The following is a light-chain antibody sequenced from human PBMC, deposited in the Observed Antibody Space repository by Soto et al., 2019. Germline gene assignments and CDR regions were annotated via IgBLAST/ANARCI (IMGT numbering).Light chain of an antibody. CDR2: GAS. V-gene: IGKV3-20*01. Sequence: EIVLTQSPVTLSLSPGEIATLSCRASQSVSSSYLAWYQQKPGQAPRLLIYGASSRATGIPDRFSGSGSGTDFTLTISRLEPEDFAVYYCQQYGSSGYTFGQGTKLEIK. CDR3: QQYGSSGYT. J-gene: IGKJ2*01. CDR1: QSVSSSY.